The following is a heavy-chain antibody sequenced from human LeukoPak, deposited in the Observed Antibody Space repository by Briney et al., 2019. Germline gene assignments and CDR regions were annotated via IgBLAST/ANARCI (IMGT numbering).Heavy chain of an antibody. D-gene: IGHD6-13*01. CDR2: IYYSGST. Sequence: SETLSLTCTVSGGSISSTSYFWGWVRQPPGKGLEWIGSIYYSGSTYYNPSLKSRVTISVDTSKNQFSLKLSSVTAADTAVYYCARAGSWYYYNIGDDYWGQGTLVTVSS. J-gene: IGHJ4*02. CDR3: ARAGSWYYYNIGDDY. CDR1: GGSISSTSYF. V-gene: IGHV4-39*07.